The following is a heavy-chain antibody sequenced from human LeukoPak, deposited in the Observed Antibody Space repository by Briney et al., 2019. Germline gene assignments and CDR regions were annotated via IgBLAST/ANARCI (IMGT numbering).Heavy chain of an antibody. CDR2: IIPIFGTA. J-gene: IGHJ6*03. CDR1: GGTFSSYA. D-gene: IGHD3-3*01. Sequence: SVKVSCKASGGTFSSYAISWVRQAPGQGLEWMGGIIPIFGTANYAQKFQGRVTITTDGSTSTAYMELSSLRSEDTAVYYCARAYDFWSGFPPPNYYYYMDVWGKGTTVTVSS. CDR3: ARAYDFWSGFPPPNYYYYMDV. V-gene: IGHV1-69*05.